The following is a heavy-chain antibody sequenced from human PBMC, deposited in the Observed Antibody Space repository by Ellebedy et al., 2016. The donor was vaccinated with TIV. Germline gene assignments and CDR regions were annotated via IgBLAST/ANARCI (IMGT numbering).Heavy chain of an antibody. CDR3: ARAVRGLQFIFDS. CDR2: TYSGSSS. Sequence: GESLKISXAASGFTVSSNYIIWVRQAPGRGLEWVSFTYSGSSSYYADSVKGRFTLSRDTSKNTLYLQMNSLRAEDTAVYYCARAVRGLQFIFDSWGQGTQVTVSP. V-gene: IGHV3-53*01. D-gene: IGHD3-10*01. J-gene: IGHJ4*02. CDR1: GFTVSSNY.